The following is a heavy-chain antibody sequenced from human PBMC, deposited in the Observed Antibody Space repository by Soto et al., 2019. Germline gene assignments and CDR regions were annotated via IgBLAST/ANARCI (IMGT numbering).Heavy chain of an antibody. J-gene: IGHJ4*02. D-gene: IGHD2-8*02. CDR3: ARDKITGLFDY. Sequence: QVQLQQWGAGLLKPSETLSLTCAVYGGSFSGYYWTWIRQPPGTGLEWIGEINHSGSTNYNPSLKSRVTISVDTSKNQFSLKLTSVTAADTAVYYCARDKITGLFDYWCQGTLFTVSS. V-gene: IGHV4-34*01. CDR2: INHSGST. CDR1: GGSFSGYY.